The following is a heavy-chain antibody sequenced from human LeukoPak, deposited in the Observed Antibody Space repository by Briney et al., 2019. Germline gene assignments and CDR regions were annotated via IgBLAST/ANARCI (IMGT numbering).Heavy chain of an antibody. J-gene: IGHJ6*03. CDR3: ARARVVIIAASKTYYMDV. V-gene: IGHV3-48*04. Sequence: GGSLRLSCVVSGFTFSSYWMSWVRQAPGKGLEWVSYISSSGSTIYYADSVKGRFTISRDNAKNSLHLQMNSLRAEDTAVYYCARARVVIIAASKTYYMDVWGKGTTVTVSS. CDR1: GFTFSSYW. D-gene: IGHD3-3*01. CDR2: ISSSGSTI.